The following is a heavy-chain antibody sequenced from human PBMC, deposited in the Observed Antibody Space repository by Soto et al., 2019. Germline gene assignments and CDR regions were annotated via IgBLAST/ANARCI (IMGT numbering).Heavy chain of an antibody. D-gene: IGHD4-4*01. CDR3: ASFSNYPYYYGMDV. CDR2: IDPSDSYT. V-gene: IGHV5-10-1*01. Sequence: GESLKISCTGSGYSFTSYWISWVRQMPGKGLEWMGRIDPSDSYTNYSPSFQGHVTISADKSITTAYLQWSSLKASDTALYYCASFSNYPYYYGMDVWGQGTTVTVSS. J-gene: IGHJ6*02. CDR1: GYSFTSYW.